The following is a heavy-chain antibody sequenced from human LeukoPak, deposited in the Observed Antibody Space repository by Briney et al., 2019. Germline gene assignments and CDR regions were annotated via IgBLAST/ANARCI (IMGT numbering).Heavy chain of an antibody. CDR3: AVGWLRFDY. D-gene: IGHD5-12*01. CDR2: ISYDGSNE. V-gene: IGHV3-30*03. Sequence: GGSLRLSCAASGFTFSSYSMNWVRKAPGKGLEWVAVISYDGSNEYYADSVKGRFTISRDNSKNTLYLQMNSLRAEDTAVYYCAVGWLRFDYWGQGTLVTVSS. CDR1: GFTFSSYS. J-gene: IGHJ4*02.